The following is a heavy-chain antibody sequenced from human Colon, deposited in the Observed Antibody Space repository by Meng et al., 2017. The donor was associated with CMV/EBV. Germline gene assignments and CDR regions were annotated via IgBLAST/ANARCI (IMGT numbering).Heavy chain of an antibody. CDR3: ARLSGHYGIKSFAMDV. V-gene: IGHV5-51*01. D-gene: IGHD3-9*01. Sequence: KVSCKGSGYGFTNNWIAWLRQKPGKGLEGMGRIYPGDSYTRYNPSFQGQVTIPTDKSVGAAFVQWRSLKSSDSAMYYCARLSGHYGIKSFAMDVWGQGTPVTVSS. CDR2: IYPGDSYT. J-gene: IGHJ6*02. CDR1: GYGFTNNW.